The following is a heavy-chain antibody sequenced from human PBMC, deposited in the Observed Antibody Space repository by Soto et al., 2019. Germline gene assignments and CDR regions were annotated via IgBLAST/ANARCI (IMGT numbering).Heavy chain of an antibody. J-gene: IGHJ4*02. CDR2: IYYSGST. CDR1: YGSIVGYC. V-gene: IGHV4-59*01. D-gene: IGHD4-17*01. Sequence: LVLLCLSWSVFYGSIVGYCGRWILQPPGKGLEWIGYIYYSGSTNYNPSLKSRVTISVDTSKNQFSLKLSSVTAADTAVYYCARRYGASFDYWGQGTLVTVSS. CDR3: ARRYGASFDY.